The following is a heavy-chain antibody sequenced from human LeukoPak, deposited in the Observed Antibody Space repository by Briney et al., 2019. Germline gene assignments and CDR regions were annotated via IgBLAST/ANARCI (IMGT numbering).Heavy chain of an antibody. CDR1: GGSISSSTYS. CDR3: AGGHFQRDY. D-gene: IGHD2/OR15-2a*01. Sequence: KSSETLSLTCTVSGGSISSSTYSWTWIRQPPGKGLEWIGSIHYDGNTYYKPSLKSRVTISVDTSKIQFSLRLSSATAADTAVYYCAGGHFQRDYWGQGTLVTVSS. J-gene: IGHJ4*02. CDR2: IHYDGNT. V-gene: IGHV4-39*01.